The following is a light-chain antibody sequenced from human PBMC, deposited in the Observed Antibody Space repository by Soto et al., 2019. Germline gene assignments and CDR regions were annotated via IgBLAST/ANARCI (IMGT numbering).Light chain of an antibody. CDR3: SSYTRANTWV. CDR1: SSDVGGHNF. J-gene: IGLJ3*02. CDR2: GVS. Sequence: QSALTQPASVSGSHGQSITISCTGTSSDVGGHNFVSWYQQHPGKAPEVMIHGVSDRPSGVSHRFSGSTSGNTASLAIAGLQAEEEADYYCSSYTRANTWVFGGGTKLTVL. V-gene: IGLV2-14*01.